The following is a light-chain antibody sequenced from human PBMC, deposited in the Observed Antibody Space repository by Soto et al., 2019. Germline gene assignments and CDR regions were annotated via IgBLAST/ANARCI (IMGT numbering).Light chain of an antibody. Sequence: EIVLTQSPATLSLSPGERATLSCRASQSFSSYLAWYQQKPGQAPRLLIYDASNRATGIPARFSGSGSGTDFALTISSLEPEDFAVYYCQQRSNWHPITFGQGKRLEIK. CDR1: QSFSSY. CDR3: QQRSNWHPIT. CDR2: DAS. J-gene: IGKJ5*01. V-gene: IGKV3-11*01.